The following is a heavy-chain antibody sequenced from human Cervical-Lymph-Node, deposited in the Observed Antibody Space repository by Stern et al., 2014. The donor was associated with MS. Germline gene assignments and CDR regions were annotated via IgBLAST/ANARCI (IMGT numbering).Heavy chain of an antibody. Sequence: EVQLVQSGAEVKKPGESLKISCQGSGYSFSSHWIAWVRQMPGKGLEWMGIIYPGDSDTRYSPSFQGQVPFSVDKSINTAYLQWSSLKATDSAIXYCARRHSSSXXYYYGMDFWGQGTTVLV. CDR1: GYSFSSHW. CDR2: IYPGDSDT. V-gene: IGHV5-51*01. D-gene: IGHD6-6*01. J-gene: IGHJ6*02. CDR3: ARRHSSSXXYYYGMDF.